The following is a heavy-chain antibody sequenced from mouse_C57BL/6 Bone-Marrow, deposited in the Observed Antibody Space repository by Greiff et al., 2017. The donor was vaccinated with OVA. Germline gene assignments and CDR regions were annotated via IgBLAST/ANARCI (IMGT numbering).Heavy chain of an antibody. CDR1: GYTFTSYW. V-gene: IGHV1-64*01. CDR2: IHPNSGST. D-gene: IGHD1-1*01. J-gene: IGHJ2*01. CDR3: ASPLSTTVVATGFDY. Sequence: QVQLQQPGAELVKPGASVKLSCKASGYTFTSYWMHWVKQRPGQGLEWIGMIHPNSGSTNYNEKFKSKATLTVDKSSSTAYMQLSSLTSEDSAVYYCASPLSTTVVATGFDYWGQGTTLTVSS.